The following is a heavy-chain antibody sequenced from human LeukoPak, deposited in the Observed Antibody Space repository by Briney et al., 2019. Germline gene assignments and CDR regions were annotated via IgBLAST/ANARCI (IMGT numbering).Heavy chain of an antibody. CDR3: AGSAYSSSWSLGY. V-gene: IGHV4-31*03. CDR1: GGSISSGGYY. Sequence: SETLSLTCTVSGGSISSGGYYWSWIRQHPGNGLEWIGYIYYSGSTYYNPSLKSRVAISVDTSKNQFSLKLSSVTAADTAVYYCAGSAYSSSWSLGYWGQGTLVTVSS. D-gene: IGHD6-13*01. CDR2: IYYSGST. J-gene: IGHJ4*02.